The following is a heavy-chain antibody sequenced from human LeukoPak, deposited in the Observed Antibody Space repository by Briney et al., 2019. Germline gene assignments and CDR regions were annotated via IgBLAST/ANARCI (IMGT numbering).Heavy chain of an antibody. Sequence: GGSLRLSCAASGFTFSSYAMNWVRQAPGKGLEHVSSIGGSGGSTYYADSVKGRFTISRDNSKNTLSLQMNSLRAEDTAVYYCAKSHGWDTNFDYWGQGTLVTVSS. V-gene: IGHV3-23*01. CDR3: AKSHGWDTNFDY. CDR2: IGGSGGST. D-gene: IGHD1-26*01. J-gene: IGHJ4*02. CDR1: GFTFSSYA.